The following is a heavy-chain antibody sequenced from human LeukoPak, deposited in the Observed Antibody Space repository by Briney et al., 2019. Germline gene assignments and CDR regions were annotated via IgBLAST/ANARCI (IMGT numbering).Heavy chain of an antibody. CDR1: GDSVSSNSAA. D-gene: IGHD6-19*01. CDR2: TYYRSKWHN. J-gene: IGHJ4*02. Sequence: SQTLSLTCAISGDSVSSNSAAWNWIRQSPSRGLEWLGRTYYRSKWHNEYAISVKGRIIINPDTSKNQISLQLNSLTPEDTAVYYCTRTSSGPDYWGQGTLVTVSS. V-gene: IGHV6-1*01. CDR3: TRTSSGPDY.